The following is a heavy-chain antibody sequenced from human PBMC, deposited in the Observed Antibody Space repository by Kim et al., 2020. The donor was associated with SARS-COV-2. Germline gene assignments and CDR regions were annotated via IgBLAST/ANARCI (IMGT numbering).Heavy chain of an antibody. J-gene: IGHJ6*02. V-gene: IGHV1-46*01. CDR1: GYTFTSYY. CDR2: INPSGGST. CDR3: ARDNKSSSSAGGFSLTANSYMDV. Sequence: ASVKVSCKASGYTFTSYYMHWVRQAPGQGLEWMGIINPSGGSTSYAHKFQGIVTMTRDTSTSTVYMELSSLRSEYTAVYYCARDNKSSSSAGGFSLTANSYMDVWGQGTTVTVSS. D-gene: IGHD6-6*01.